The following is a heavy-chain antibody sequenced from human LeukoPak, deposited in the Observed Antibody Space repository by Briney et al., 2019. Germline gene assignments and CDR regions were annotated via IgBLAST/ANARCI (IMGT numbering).Heavy chain of an antibody. Sequence: PGGSLRLSCAASGFIFSSYAMSWVRQAPGKGLEWVSAISGSGGSTYYADSVKGRFTISRDNSKNTLYLQMNSLRAEDTAIYYCAKDNSLIYYYYGMDVWGQGTTVTVSS. V-gene: IGHV3-23*01. D-gene: IGHD2-8*01. CDR2: ISGSGGST. CDR3: AKDNSLIYYYYGMDV. J-gene: IGHJ6*02. CDR1: GFIFSSYA.